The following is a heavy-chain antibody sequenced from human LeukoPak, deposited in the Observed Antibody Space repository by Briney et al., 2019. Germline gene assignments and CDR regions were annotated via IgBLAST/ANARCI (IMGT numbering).Heavy chain of an antibody. CDR2: FSGSGGST. Sequence: PGGSLRLSCAASGFTFSSYAMSWVRQAPGKGLEWVSTFSGSGGSTSYADSVKGRFTISRDNSKNTLYLQMNSLRAEDTAVYYCAKQERYDILTGYYRDVGWGQGTLVTVSS. J-gene: IGHJ4*02. D-gene: IGHD3-9*01. CDR3: AKQERYDILTGYYRDVG. CDR1: GFTFSSYA. V-gene: IGHV3-23*01.